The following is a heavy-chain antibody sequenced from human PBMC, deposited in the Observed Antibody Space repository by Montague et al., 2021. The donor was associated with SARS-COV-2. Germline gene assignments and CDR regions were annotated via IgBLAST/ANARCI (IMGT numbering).Heavy chain of an antibody. D-gene: IGHD2-2*01. V-gene: IGHV4-31*03. CDR2: IDYSGST. CDR1: GGSISSGGYD. CDR3: AREKRHYCSSTSCYDNYYYYYGMDV. Sequence: TLSLTCTVSGGSISSGGYDWSWIRQHPGKGLEWIGYIDYSGSTYYXPSLKSRVTISVDTSKNQFSLKLSSVTAADTAVYYCAREKRHYCSSTSCYDNYYYYYGMDVWGQGTTVTVS. J-gene: IGHJ6*02.